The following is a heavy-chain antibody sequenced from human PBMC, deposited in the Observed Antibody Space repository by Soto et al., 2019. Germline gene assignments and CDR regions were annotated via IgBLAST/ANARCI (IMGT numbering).Heavy chain of an antibody. V-gene: IGHV3-15*07. CDR1: GFTFSDAW. Sequence: GGSLRLSCAASGFTFSDAWINWVRQAPGKGLEWVGRIKSKIDGGTTDFAAPVKGRFAISRDDSRDMVYMEMYSLKTDDTAVYYCTTDSLFAGQLVRMDNWGHGSLVTVSS. D-gene: IGHD3-3*01. CDR2: IKSKIDGGTT. CDR3: TTDSLFAGQLVRMDN. J-gene: IGHJ4*01.